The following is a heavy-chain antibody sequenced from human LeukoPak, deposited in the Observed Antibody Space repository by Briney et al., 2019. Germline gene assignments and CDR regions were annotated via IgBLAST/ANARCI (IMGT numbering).Heavy chain of an antibody. Sequence: PSETLSLTCTVSGYSISSDYYWGWIRQPPGKGLEWIGSVHHSGRTYYNPSLKSRATISVDTSKNQFSLKLNSVTAADTAVYYCARDHLANLASRLFDPWGQGSLVTVSS. J-gene: IGHJ5*02. D-gene: IGHD3-3*01. V-gene: IGHV4-38-2*02. CDR3: ARDHLANLASRLFDP. CDR1: GYSISSDYY. CDR2: VHHSGRT.